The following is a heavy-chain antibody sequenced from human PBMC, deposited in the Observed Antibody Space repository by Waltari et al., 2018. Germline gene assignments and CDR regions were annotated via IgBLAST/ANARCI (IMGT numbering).Heavy chain of an antibody. V-gene: IGHV3-74*01. J-gene: IGHJ4*02. CDR3: VRDGNRVYDY. CDR1: GFTFSNYW. Sequence: EVQLVESGGVLVQPGGSLRLSCAASGFTFSNYWMLWVRQAPGKGLVWVSLINGDGSDTTYADAVDGRFTIPRDNTKNTLYLQMHSLRVEDTEVYYCVRDGNRVYDYWGQGTLVTVSS. CDR2: INGDGSDT. D-gene: IGHD4-17*01.